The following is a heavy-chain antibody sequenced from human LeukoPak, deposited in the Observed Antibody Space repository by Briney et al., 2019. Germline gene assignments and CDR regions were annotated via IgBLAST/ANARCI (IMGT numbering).Heavy chain of an antibody. Sequence: GGSLRLSCAASGFTFSSYWMSWVRQAPGKGLEWVANIKQDGSEKYYVDSVKGRFTISRDNAKNSLYLQMNSLRAEDTAVYYCARDLGSSWYYYYYGMDVWGQGTPVTVSS. CDR1: GFTFSSYW. J-gene: IGHJ6*02. CDR3: ARDLGSSWYYYYYGMDV. V-gene: IGHV3-7*01. CDR2: IKQDGSEK. D-gene: IGHD6-13*01.